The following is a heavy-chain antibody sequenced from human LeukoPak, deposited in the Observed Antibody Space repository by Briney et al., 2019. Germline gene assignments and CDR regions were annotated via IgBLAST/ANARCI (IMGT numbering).Heavy chain of an antibody. CDR1: GFSFTDYP. CDR3: ARDFARIGEFNAFDI. Sequence: GGSLRLSCATSGFSFTDYPMNWVRQAPGKGLEWVSNIRTSAEGANYAYYADSVKGRFTISRDNAKNSLYLQMNSLRAEDTAVYYCARDFARIGEFNAFDIWGQGTMVTVSS. CDR2: IRTSAEGANYA. J-gene: IGHJ3*02. D-gene: IGHD3-10*01. V-gene: IGHV3-21*05.